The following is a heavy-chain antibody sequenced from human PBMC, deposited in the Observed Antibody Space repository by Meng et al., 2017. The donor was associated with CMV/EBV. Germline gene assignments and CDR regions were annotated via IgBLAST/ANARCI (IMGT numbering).Heavy chain of an antibody. D-gene: IGHD2-2*01. Sequence: ASVKVSCKASGYTFTSYDINWVRQATGQGLEWMGWMNPNSGNTGYAQKFQGRVTITRNTSISTAYMELSSLRSEDTAVYYCARGQGGQLLLQADYYYGMDVWGQGTTVTVSS. CDR1: GYTFTSYD. V-gene: IGHV1-8*03. CDR3: ARGQGGQLLLQADYYYGMDV. J-gene: IGHJ6*02. CDR2: MNPNSGNT.